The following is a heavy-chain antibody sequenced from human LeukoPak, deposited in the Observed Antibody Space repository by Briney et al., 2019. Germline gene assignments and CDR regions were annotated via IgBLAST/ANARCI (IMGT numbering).Heavy chain of an antibody. Sequence: GGSLRLSCAASGFTFNSYWMSWVRQAPGKGLEWVANIKQDGSEKYYVDSVKGRFTISRDNAKNSLYLQMNSLRAEDTAVYYCARDDPTLFWSGSPFYWGQGTLVTVSS. CDR1: GFTFNSYW. CDR3: ARDDPTLFWSGSPFY. J-gene: IGHJ4*02. D-gene: IGHD3-3*01. V-gene: IGHV3-7*01. CDR2: IKQDGSEK.